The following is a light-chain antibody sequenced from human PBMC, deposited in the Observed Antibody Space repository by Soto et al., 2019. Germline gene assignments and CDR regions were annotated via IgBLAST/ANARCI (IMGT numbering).Light chain of an antibody. V-gene: IGKV1-39*01. CDR2: AAS. Sequence: DIQMTQSPSSLSASVGDRVTITCRASQSIASYLNWYQKKPGKAPNLLIYAASNLESGVPSRISGSGSGTDFTLTITSLQPEDFATYYCQHSYSIPVTFGGGTKWRSN. CDR3: QHSYSIPVT. J-gene: IGKJ4*01. CDR1: QSIASY.